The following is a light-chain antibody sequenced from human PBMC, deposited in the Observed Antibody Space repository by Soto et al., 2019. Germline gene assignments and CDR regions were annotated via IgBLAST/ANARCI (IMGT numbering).Light chain of an antibody. CDR1: QGISNY. CDR2: AAS. V-gene: IGKV1-6*01. J-gene: IGKJ1*01. Sequence: IQMTHSPSSPSAYLGDRVSVTCRASQGISNYLAWYQQIPGKVPKLLIYAASNLQSGVPSRFSGSGSGTDFTLTICRLQPEDFATYYCLQLDNFSWTFGQGTKVDIK. CDR3: LQLDNFSWT.